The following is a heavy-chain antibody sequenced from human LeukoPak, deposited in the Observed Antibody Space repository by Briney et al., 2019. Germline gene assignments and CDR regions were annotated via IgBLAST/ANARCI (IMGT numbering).Heavy chain of an antibody. J-gene: IGHJ4*02. Sequence: SETLSLTCTVSGGSISSSSYSWGWIRQSPGKGLAWIGTLYHSGTTYYKQSLESRVTISGDTSKNQFSLKLSSVTAADTAVYYCAGGLIAAAGTRVDYWGQGTLVTVSS. V-gene: IGHV4-39*07. CDR2: LYHSGTT. CDR1: GGSISSSSYS. CDR3: AGGLIAAAGTRVDY. D-gene: IGHD6-13*01.